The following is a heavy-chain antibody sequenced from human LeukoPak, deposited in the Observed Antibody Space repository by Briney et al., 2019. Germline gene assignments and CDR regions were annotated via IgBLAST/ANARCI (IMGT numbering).Heavy chain of an antibody. J-gene: IGHJ4*02. CDR3: ARSTAGLDY. D-gene: IGHD1-1*01. CDR1: GFTFSSYA. CDR2: IRQDGSEK. V-gene: IGHV3-7*01. Sequence: QTGRSLRLSCAASGFTFSSYAMHWVRQAPGKGLEWVANIRQDGSEKYYVDSMRGRFTISRDNAKNSLYLQMSSLRAEDTAVYYCARSTAGLDYWGQGTLVTVSS.